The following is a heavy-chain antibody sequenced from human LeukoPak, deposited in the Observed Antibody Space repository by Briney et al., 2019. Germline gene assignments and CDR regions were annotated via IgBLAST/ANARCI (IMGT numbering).Heavy chain of an antibody. D-gene: IGHD3-9*01. J-gene: IGHJ4*02. CDR2: INAGNGNT. Sequence: ASVKVSCKASGYIFTTYAIHWVRQAPGQGLEWMGWINAGNGNTKYSQSFQGRVTITRDTSASTAYMELSSLRSEDTAVYYCARLAWGYDILTGPPSYFDYWGQGTLVTVSS. CDR1: GYIFTTYA. V-gene: IGHV1-3*01. CDR3: ARLAWGYDILTGPPSYFDY.